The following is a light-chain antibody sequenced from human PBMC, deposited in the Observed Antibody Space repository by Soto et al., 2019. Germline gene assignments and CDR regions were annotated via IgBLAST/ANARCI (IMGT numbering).Light chain of an antibody. CDR3: QQGDSFPLT. CDR1: QGLGSG. V-gene: IGKV1-12*01. Sequence: DIQMTQSPSSLSASVGDRVTITCQASQGLGSGLAWYQHKPGRAPKSLIYYVSSLQSGVPPRFSGSGSGTDFTLTISSLQPEDFATYYCQQGDSFPLTFGQGTKVDIK. J-gene: IGKJ3*01. CDR2: YVS.